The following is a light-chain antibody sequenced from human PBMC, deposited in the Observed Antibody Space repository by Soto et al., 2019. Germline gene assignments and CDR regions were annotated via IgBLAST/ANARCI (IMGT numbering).Light chain of an antibody. J-gene: IGLJ1*01. V-gene: IGLV2-14*01. Sequence: QSVLTHPASVYGSPGQSITISCTGTSSDVGGYNYVSWYQQHPGKAPKLMIYEVSNRPSGVSNRFSGSKSGNTASLTISGLQAEDEADYYCSSYTSSSPYVFGTGTKVTV. CDR2: EVS. CDR1: SSDVGGYNY. CDR3: SSYTSSSPYV.